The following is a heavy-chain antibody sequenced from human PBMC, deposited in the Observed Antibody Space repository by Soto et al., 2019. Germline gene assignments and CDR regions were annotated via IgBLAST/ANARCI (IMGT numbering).Heavy chain of an antibody. CDR1: GYTFTGYY. Sequence: GSVKVSCKASGYTFTGYYMHWVRQAPGQGLEWMGWINPNSGGTNYAQKFQGWVTMTRDTSISTAYMELSRLRSDDTAVYYCARGGGGGYCSSTSCYRRYYGMDVWGQGTTVTVSS. CDR3: ARGGGGGYCSSTSCYRRYYGMDV. CDR2: INPNSGGT. V-gene: IGHV1-2*04. J-gene: IGHJ6*02. D-gene: IGHD2-2*01.